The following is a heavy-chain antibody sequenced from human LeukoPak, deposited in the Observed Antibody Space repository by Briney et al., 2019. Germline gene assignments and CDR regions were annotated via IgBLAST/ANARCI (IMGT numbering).Heavy chain of an antibody. CDR1: GYTFTIYG. Sequence: ASVNVSFKASGYTFTIYGISWVRQAPGQGLEWMGWISAYNGNTNYAQKLQGRVTITTDTSTSTAYMELRSLRSDDTAVYYCARDRGLVVPSAPFDYWGQGTLVTVSS. J-gene: IGHJ4*02. D-gene: IGHD2-2*01. V-gene: IGHV1-18*01. CDR3: ARDRGLVVPSAPFDY. CDR2: ISAYNGNT.